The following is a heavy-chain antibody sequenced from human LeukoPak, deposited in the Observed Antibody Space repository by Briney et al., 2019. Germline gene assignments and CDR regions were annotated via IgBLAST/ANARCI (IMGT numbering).Heavy chain of an antibody. J-gene: IGHJ5*02. Sequence: PSETLSLTCAVYGGSFSGYYWSWIRPPPGKGLEWIGEIGHSGSANYNPSLKSRVTISFDTSNSQFSLKLSSVTATDTAVNSCSRAKQGGWFDPWGQGTLVTVSS. CDR1: GGSFSGYY. CDR3: SRAKQGGWFDP. D-gene: IGHD3-16*01. CDR2: IGHSGSA. V-gene: IGHV4-34*01.